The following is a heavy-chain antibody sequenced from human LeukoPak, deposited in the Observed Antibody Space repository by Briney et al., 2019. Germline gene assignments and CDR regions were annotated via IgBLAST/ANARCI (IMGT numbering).Heavy chain of an antibody. CDR1: GFAFSTYG. D-gene: IGHD1-26*01. J-gene: IGHJ4*02. V-gene: IGHV3-23*01. CDR3: ARDTRSLIDY. CDR2: LSGNGGTT. Sequence: SGGSLRLSCAASGFAFSTYGMSWVRQAPGKGLEWVSALSGNGGTTYYADSVKGRFTISRDNAKNSLYLHMNSLKADDTAVYYCARDTRSLIDYWGQGTLVTVSS.